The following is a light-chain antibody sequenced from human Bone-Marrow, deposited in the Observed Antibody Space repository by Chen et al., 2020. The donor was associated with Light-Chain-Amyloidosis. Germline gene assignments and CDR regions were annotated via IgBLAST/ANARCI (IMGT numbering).Light chain of an antibody. CDR3: QSADSSGTYEVI. Sequence: SVPPGQTARITCSGDDLPTKYAYWYQQKPGQAPVLVIHRDTERPSGISERFSGSSSGTTATLTISGVQAEDEADYHCQSADSSGTYEVIFGGGTKLTVL. CDR1: DLPTKY. CDR2: RDT. J-gene: IGLJ2*01. V-gene: IGLV3-25*03.